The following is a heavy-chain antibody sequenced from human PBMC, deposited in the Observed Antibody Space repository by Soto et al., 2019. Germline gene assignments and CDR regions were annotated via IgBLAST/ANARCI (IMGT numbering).Heavy chain of an antibody. J-gene: IGHJ4*02. Sequence: GGSLRLSCVASGFTFMSNAMSWVRQAPGKGLEWVGSISCDGADTYYADSVRVRFTISSDNSKNTLSLQMNSLRDEDTALYYCVKDFRCAXWGQGTRVTVSX. V-gene: IGHV3-23*01. CDR1: GFTFMSNA. CDR3: VKDFRCAX. CDR2: ISCDGADT. D-gene: IGHD2-8*01.